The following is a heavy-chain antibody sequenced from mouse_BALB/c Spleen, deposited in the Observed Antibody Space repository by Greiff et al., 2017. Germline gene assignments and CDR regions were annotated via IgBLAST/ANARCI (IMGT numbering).Heavy chain of an antibody. J-gene: IGHJ3*01. Sequence: QVQLQQSGAELVRPGTSVKISCKASGYAFTNYWLGWVKQRPGHGLEWIGDIYPGSGNTYYNEKFKGKATLTADKSSSTAYMQLSSLTSEDSAVYFWARRGYDYDEAWFAYWGQGTLVTVSA. CDR2: IYPGSGNT. CDR3: ARRGYDYDEAWFAY. CDR1: GYAFTNYW. V-gene: IGHV1-63*01. D-gene: IGHD2-4*01.